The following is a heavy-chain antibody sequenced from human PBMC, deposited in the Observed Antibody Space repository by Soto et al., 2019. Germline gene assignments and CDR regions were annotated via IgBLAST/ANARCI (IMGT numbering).Heavy chain of an antibody. J-gene: IGHJ5*02. D-gene: IGHD3-9*01. CDR3: TFDGWFDP. CDR1: GFIFSGSA. CDR2: IRSEANSYAT. Sequence: EVRLVESGGGSVQPGGSLKLSCAASGFIFSGSAIHWVRQASGKGLEWVGRIRSEANSYATTYGSAVQGRFTISRDDSKNMAYLEMNSLKTEDTPVYYCTFDGWFDPWGQGTLVSVSS. V-gene: IGHV3-73*01.